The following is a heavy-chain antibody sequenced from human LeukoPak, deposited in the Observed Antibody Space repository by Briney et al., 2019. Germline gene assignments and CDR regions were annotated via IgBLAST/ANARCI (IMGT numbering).Heavy chain of an antibody. CDR3: ASGYSGYDYTGFDY. CDR2: IISIFGTA. V-gene: IGHV1-69*13. Sequence: ASVQVSCKSSVGTFSSYAISGVRQAAGQGLEWMGVIISIFGTANYAQKFQGSATITAHESTNTAYMELSSLKSEDTAVFYCASGYSGYDYTGFDYWGQGTLVTVST. CDR1: VGTFSSYA. J-gene: IGHJ4*02. D-gene: IGHD5-12*01.